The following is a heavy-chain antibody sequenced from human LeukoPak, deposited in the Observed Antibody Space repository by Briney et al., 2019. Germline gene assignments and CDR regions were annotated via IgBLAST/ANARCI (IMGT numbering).Heavy chain of an antibody. Sequence: GSLRLSCAASGFAFRSYAMSWVRQPPGKGLEWIGEINHSGSTNYNPSLKSRVTISVDTSKNQFSLKLSSVTAADTAVYYCARGQGLSRVTYTRYSYGYGFDYWGQGTLVTVSS. D-gene: IGHD5-18*01. CDR2: INHSGST. J-gene: IGHJ4*02. CDR3: ARGQGLSRVTYTRYSYGYGFDY. CDR1: GFAFRSYA. V-gene: IGHV4-34*01.